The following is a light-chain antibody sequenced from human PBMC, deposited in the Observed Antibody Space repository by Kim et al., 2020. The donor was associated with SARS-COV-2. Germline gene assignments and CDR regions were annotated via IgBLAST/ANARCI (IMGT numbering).Light chain of an antibody. CDR2: GAS. CDR3: RQYGSSPLT. V-gene: IGKV3-20*01. Sequence: EIVLTQSPGTLSLSPGERATLSCRASQSVSSSYLAWYQQQPGQAPRLLIYGASSRATGIPDRFSGSGSGTDFTLTISRLEPEDFAVYYCRQYGSSPLTVGGGTKVDIK. J-gene: IGKJ4*01. CDR1: QSVSSSY.